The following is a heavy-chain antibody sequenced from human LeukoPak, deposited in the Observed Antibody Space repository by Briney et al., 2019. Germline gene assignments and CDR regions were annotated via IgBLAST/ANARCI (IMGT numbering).Heavy chain of an antibody. Sequence: ASVKVSCKVSGYTLTELSMHWVRQAPGKGLEWMGGFDPEDGKTIYAQKFQGRVTMTEDTSTDTAYMELSSLRSEDTAVYYCVMGAAITSDYWGQGTLVTVSS. J-gene: IGHJ4*02. CDR1: GYTLTELS. D-gene: IGHD1-26*01. CDR3: VMGAAITSDY. CDR2: FDPEDGKT. V-gene: IGHV1-24*01.